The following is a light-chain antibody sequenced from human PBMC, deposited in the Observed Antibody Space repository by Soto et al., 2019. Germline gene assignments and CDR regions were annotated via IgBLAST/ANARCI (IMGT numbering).Light chain of an antibody. V-gene: IGLV2-14*01. CDR1: SSDVGGYDY. CDR3: SSFTSGNTFYV. CDR2: EVS. Sequence: QSVLTQPASVSGSPGQSITISCTGTSSDVGGYDYVSWYQQHPGKAPKLIIYEVSNRPSGVSNRFSGSKSGNTASLTISGLQADDEADYYCSSFTSGNTFYVFGTGTQLTVL. J-gene: IGLJ1*01.